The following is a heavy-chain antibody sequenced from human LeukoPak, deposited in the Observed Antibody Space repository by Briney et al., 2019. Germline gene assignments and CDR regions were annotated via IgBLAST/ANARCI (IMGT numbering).Heavy chain of an antibody. CDR3: ARATLSDFYFNY. Sequence: ASVKVSCKASGYTFTSYYMHWVRQAPGQGLEWMGIINPSGGSTSYAQKFQGRVTMTRDTSTNTVYMELSSLRSEDTAVYFCARATLSDFYFNYWGQGTLVTVSS. CDR2: INPSGGST. J-gene: IGHJ4*02. V-gene: IGHV1-46*01. CDR1: GYTFTSYY.